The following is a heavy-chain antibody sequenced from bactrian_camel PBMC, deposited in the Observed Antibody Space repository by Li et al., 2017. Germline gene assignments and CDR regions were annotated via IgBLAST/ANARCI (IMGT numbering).Heavy chain of an antibody. D-gene: IGHD6*01. CDR1: GYPYSTYD. CDR3: AADKLYGGTHPLARDFRY. J-gene: IGHJ6*01. Sequence: QLVESGGGSVQAGGSLRLSCAASGYPYSTYDMGWFRQAPEKEREGVAVIHSDGGTSYADSVKGRFTISRDNAKNTMYLQMNSAKPEDTGMYICAADKLYGGTHPLARDFRYWGQGTQVTVS. V-gene: IGHV3S42*01. CDR2: IHSDGGT.